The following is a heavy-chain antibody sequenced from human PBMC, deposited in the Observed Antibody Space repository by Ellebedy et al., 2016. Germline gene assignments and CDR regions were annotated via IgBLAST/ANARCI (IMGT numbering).Heavy chain of an antibody. V-gene: IGHV3-74*03. CDR1: GFTFSSYW. CDR2: ISSDGGDT. J-gene: IGHJ4*02. CDR3: ARDRERGFDY. Sequence: GGSLRLXXAASGFTFSSYWMHWVRQAPGKGLVWISRISSDGGDTKYADSVKGRFTISRDDAKNTLYLQMNSLRAEDTAVYYCARDRERGFDYWGQGTLVTVSS.